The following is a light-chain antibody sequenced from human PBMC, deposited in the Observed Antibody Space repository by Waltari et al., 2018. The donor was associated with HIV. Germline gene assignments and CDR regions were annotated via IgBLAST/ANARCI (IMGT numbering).Light chain of an antibody. V-gene: IGLV2-8*01. CDR2: EVT. J-gene: IGLJ2*01. CDR3: SSFAGTNDVI. CDR1: SSDIGGYNY. Sequence: QSALTQPPSASGSPGQSVTISCTGTSSDIGGYNYVSWYLLHPGKAPKLMIYEVTKRPSGVPDRFSGSKSGNTASLTVSGLQADDEAEYYCSSFAGTNDVIFGGGTKLTVL.